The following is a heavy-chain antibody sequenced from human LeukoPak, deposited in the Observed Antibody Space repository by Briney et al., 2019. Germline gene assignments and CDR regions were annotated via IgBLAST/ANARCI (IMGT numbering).Heavy chain of an antibody. V-gene: IGHV3-20*04. D-gene: IGHD2-2*01. CDR2: INWNGGST. CDR1: GFTFDDYG. Sequence: GGSLRLSCAASGFTFDDYGMSWVRQAPGKGLEWVSGINWNGGSTGYADSVKGRFTIFRDNAKNSLYLQMNSLRAEDTAVYYCVRDRYCSRTSCYYLDYWGQGTLVTVSS. J-gene: IGHJ4*02. CDR3: VRDRYCSRTSCYYLDY.